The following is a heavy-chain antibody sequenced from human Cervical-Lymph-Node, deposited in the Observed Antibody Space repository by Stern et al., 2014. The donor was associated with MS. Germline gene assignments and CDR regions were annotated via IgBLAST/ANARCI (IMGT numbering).Heavy chain of an antibody. CDR1: QYTFTGYY. CDR3: ARGNYDFWSGGSDNYFDP. V-gene: IGHV1-2*02. J-gene: IGHJ5*02. D-gene: IGHD3-3*01. Sequence: QVQLVQSGAEVRNPGASVKVSCKASQYTFTGYYVHWGRQVPGQGLEWMGWMNPHGGGTTYAQEFEGRVTMTWDTSINTGYMEITTLRSDDTAVYYCARGNYDFWSGGSDNYFDPWGQGTLVIVSS. CDR2: MNPHGGGT.